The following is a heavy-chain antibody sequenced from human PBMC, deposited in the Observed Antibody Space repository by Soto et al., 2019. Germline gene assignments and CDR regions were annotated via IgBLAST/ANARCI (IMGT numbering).Heavy chain of an antibody. V-gene: IGHV1-8*01. CDR3: ARQASHIVTFPDY. CDR2: MNPNSGNT. J-gene: IGHJ4*02. Sequence: QVQLVQSGAEVKKPGASVKVSCKASGYTFTSYDINWVRQATGQGLEWMGWMNPNSGNTGYAQKFQGRVTMTRNTSISTADMELSSLRSGDTAVYYCARQASHIVTFPDYWGQGTLVTVSS. CDR1: GYTFTSYD. D-gene: IGHD3-16*01.